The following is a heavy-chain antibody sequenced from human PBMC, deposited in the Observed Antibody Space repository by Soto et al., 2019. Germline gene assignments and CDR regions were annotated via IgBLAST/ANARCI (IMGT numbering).Heavy chain of an antibody. CDR2: ISAYNGNT. CDR3: ARVQSGYDFAY. V-gene: IGHV1-18*01. Sequence: QVQLVQSGAEVKKPGASVQVSCKASGYTFTSYGINWVRQAPGQGLEWMGWISAYNGNTHYAQKLQGRVTMTTDTSTITAYMELRSLRSDDTSVYYCARVQSGYDFAYWGQGTLVTVSS. CDR1: GYTFTSYG. D-gene: IGHD5-12*01. J-gene: IGHJ4*02.